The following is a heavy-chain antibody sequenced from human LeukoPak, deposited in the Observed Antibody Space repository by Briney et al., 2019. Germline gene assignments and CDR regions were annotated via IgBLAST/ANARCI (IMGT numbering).Heavy chain of an antibody. Sequence: SETLSLTCAVSGGSISSSNWWSWVRQPPGKGLEWIGEINHSGSTNYNPSLKSRVTISVDTSKNQFSLKLSSVTAADTAVYYCARGNDCSGGSCYLSYWFDPWGQGTLVTVSS. CDR1: GGSISSSNW. D-gene: IGHD2-15*01. CDR2: INHSGST. J-gene: IGHJ5*02. V-gene: IGHV4-4*02. CDR3: ARGNDCSGGSCYLSYWFDP.